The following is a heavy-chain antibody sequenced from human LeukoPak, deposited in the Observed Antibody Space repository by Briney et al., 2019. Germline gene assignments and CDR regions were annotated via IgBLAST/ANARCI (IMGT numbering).Heavy chain of an antibody. Sequence: GGSLRLSCAASGFTVSSNYMSWVRQAPGKGLEWVSVIYSGGGTYYADSVKGRFTISRDNSKNTLYLQMNSLRAEDTAVYYCAKDRRDGYNFVIDYWGQGTLVTVSS. V-gene: IGHV3-53*05. CDR3: AKDRRDGYNFVIDY. J-gene: IGHJ4*02. D-gene: IGHD5-24*01. CDR1: GFTVSSNY. CDR2: IYSGGGT.